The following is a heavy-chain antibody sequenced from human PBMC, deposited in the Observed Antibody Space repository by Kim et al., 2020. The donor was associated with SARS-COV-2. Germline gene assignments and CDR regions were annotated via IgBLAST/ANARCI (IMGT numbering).Heavy chain of an antibody. D-gene: IGHD3-16*01. Sequence: GGSLRLSCAASGFTFSSYSMNWVRQAPGKGLEWISYISRRSTMVYYADSVKGRFTVSRDNDKDSLYLQLNSLRAEDTAFYFCARDRSADRSLGADYWGQGILVSVSS. V-gene: IGHV3-48*04. J-gene: IGHJ4*02. CDR3: ARDRSADRSLGADY. CDR2: ISRRSTMV. CDR1: GFTFSSYS.